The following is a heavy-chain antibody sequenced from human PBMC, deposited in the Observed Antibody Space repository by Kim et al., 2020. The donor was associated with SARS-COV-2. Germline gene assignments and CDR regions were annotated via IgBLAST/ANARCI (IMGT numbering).Heavy chain of an antibody. Sequence: GGSLRLSCAASGFTFSSYAMSWVRQAPGKGLEWVSAISGSGGSTYYADSVKGRFTISRDNSKNTLYLQMNSLRAEDTAVYYCGKAITRTTYNWFEPWGQGTLVTVSS. D-gene: IGHD3-3*01. J-gene: IGHJ5*02. CDR3: GKAITRTTYNWFEP. V-gene: IGHV3-23*01. CDR1: GFTFSSYA. CDR2: ISGSGGST.